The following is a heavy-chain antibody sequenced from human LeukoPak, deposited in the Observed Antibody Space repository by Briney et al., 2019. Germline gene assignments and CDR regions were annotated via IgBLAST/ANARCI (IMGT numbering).Heavy chain of an antibody. CDR3: ARESYYDSSGYFFPTYWYFDL. J-gene: IGHJ2*01. CDR2: IYYSGST. D-gene: IGHD3-22*01. Sequence: PSGPLSLTCAVSGGSISSSNWWSWVRQPPGKGLEWIGYIYYSGSTNYNTSLKSRVTISVDTSKNQFSLKLSSVTAADTAVYYCARESYYDSSGYFFPTYWYFDLWGRGTLVTVSS. V-gene: IGHV4-4*02. CDR1: GGSISSSNW.